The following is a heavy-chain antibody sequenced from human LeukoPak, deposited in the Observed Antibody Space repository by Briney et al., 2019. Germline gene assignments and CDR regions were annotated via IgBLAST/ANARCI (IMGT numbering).Heavy chain of an antibody. CDR1: GFTFSSYG. J-gene: IGHJ5*02. D-gene: IGHD3-22*01. V-gene: IGHV3-30*18. CDR2: ISCDGSNK. CDR3: AKDLYYYDSSGYSA. Sequence: PGGSLRLSCAASGFTFSSYGMHWVRQAPGKGLEWVAVISCDGSNKYYADSVKGRFTISRDNSKNTLYLQMNSLRAEDTAVYYCAKDLYYYDSSGYSAWGQGTLVTVSS.